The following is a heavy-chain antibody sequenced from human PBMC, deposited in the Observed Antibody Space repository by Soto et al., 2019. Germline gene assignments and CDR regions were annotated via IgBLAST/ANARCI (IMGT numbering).Heavy chain of an antibody. Sequence: QVQLQESGPGLVKPSETLSLTCSVSGGSIGSYYWSWIRQPPGKGLEWIGYTYYSGSTNYNLSLQSRVTISADTSKLQFSLKLRSVTAADTAVYYCARGGWRQIDYWGQGTLVTVSS. D-gene: IGHD3-3*01. V-gene: IGHV4-59*08. CDR1: GGSIGSYY. CDR3: ARGGWRQIDY. J-gene: IGHJ4*02. CDR2: TYYSGST.